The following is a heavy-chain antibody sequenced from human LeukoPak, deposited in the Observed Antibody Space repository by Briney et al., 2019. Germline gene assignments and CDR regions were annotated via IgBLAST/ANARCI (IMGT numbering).Heavy chain of an antibody. CDR1: GGTFSSYA. V-gene: IGHV1-69*13. Sequence: SVKVSCKASGGTFSSYAISWVRQAPGQGLEWMGGIIPIFGTANYAQKFQGRVTITADESTSTAYMELSGLRSEDTAVYYCARFTAGAGYVGVEYYFDYWAREPWSPSPQ. CDR3: ARFTAGAGYVGVEYYFDY. J-gene: IGHJ4*02. CDR2: IIPIFGTA. D-gene: IGHD2-15*01.